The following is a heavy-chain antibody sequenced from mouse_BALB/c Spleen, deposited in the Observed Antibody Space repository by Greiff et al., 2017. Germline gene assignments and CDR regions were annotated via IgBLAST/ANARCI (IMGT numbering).Heavy chain of an antibody. CDR3: ARSGDGSSYYAMDY. D-gene: IGHD2-3*01. CDR2: INPSNGRT. CDR1: GYTFTSYW. J-gene: IGHJ4*01. Sequence: VKLQQPGAELVKPGASVKLSCKASGYTFTSYWMHWVKQRPGQGLEWIGEINPSNGRTNYNEKFKSKATLTVDKSSSTAYMQLSSLTSEDSAVYYCARSGDGSSYYAMDYWGQGTSVTVSS. V-gene: IGHV1S81*02.